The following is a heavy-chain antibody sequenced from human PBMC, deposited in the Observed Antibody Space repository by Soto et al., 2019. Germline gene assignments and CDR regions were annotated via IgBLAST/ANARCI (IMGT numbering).Heavy chain of an antibody. J-gene: IGHJ6*02. CDR3: ARIGYCSSTSCPNYYYYYGMDV. CDR1: GYTFTSYG. CDR2: ISAYNGNT. Sequence: GASVKVSCKASGYTFTSYGISWVRQAPGQGLEWMGWISAYNGNTNYAQKLQGRVTMTTDTSTSTAYMELRSLRSDDTAVYYCARIGYCSSTSCPNYYYYYGMDVWGQGTTVTVSS. V-gene: IGHV1-18*01. D-gene: IGHD2-2*01.